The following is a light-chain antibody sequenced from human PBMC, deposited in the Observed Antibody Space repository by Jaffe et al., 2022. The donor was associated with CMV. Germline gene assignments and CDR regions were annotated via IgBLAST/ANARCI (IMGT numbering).Light chain of an antibody. Sequence: DIQMTQSPSILSASVGDRVTITCRASQSISSWLAWYQQKPGKAPKLLIYRASNLESGVPSRFSGSGSGTEFTLTISSLQPDDFATYYCQQYNTYMTFGQGTKVEI. V-gene: IGKV1-5*03. CDR2: RAS. CDR3: QQYNTYMT. CDR1: QSISSW. J-gene: IGKJ1*01.